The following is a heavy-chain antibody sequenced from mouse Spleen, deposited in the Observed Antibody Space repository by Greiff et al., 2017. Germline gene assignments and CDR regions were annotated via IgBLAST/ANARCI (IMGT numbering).Heavy chain of an antibody. CDR3: ARNELTGFAY. CDR1: GYTFTSYT. J-gene: IGHJ3*01. CDR2: INPSSGYT. Sequence: VQLQESGAELARPGASVKMSCKASGYTFTSYTMHWVKQRPGQGLEWIGYINPSSGYTKYNQKFKDKATLTADKSSSTAYMQLSSLTSEDSAVYYCARNELTGFAYWGQGTLVTVSA. V-gene: IGHV1-4*01. D-gene: IGHD4-1*01.